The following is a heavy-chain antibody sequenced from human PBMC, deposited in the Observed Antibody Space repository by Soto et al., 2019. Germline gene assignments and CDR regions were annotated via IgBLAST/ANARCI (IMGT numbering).Heavy chain of an antibody. CDR2: IHHSVIT. D-gene: IGHD3-16*01. CDR3: ARAYYDGNNYRTRGWFDP. V-gene: IGHV4-38-2*01. Sequence: PSETLSLTCGVSGYSLNSGYYWGWIRQPPGKGLEWIGSIHHSVITYYSPSLRSRLSLSVDTSKNQFSLKLTSVTAADTAVYYCARAYYDGNNYRTRGWFDPWGQGILVTVS. J-gene: IGHJ5*02. CDR1: GYSLNSGYY.